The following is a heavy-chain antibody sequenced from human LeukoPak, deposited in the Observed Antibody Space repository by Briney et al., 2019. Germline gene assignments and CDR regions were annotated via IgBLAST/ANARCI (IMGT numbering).Heavy chain of an antibody. CDR3: ARRAYYVTSGYYPTSGYFDL. CDR2: IYPNGIT. Sequence: SETESLPCTVSGGSIFSYYWTWIRQPPGKGLERIGYIYPNGITSYNPSLRSRGTISIATSKNQFSLRLRSVTAADTAIYYCARRAYYVTSGYYPTSGYFDLWGRGTLVSVSS. D-gene: IGHD3-22*01. J-gene: IGHJ2*01. V-gene: IGHV4-4*08. CDR1: GGSIFSYY.